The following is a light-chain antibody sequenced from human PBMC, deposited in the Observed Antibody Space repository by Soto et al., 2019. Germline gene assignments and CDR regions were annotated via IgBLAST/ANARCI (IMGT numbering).Light chain of an antibody. CDR1: QSVSSSY. V-gene: IGKV3-20*01. CDR2: GAS. J-gene: IGKJ2*01. Sequence: EIVLTQSPGTLSLSPGERATLSCRASQSVSSSYLAWYQQKPGQAPRLLIYGASSRATGIPDRFSGSGSGTEFTLTISRLEPEDFAVYYCQQYGSSPTYTFRQGTKLDIK. CDR3: QQYGSSPTYT.